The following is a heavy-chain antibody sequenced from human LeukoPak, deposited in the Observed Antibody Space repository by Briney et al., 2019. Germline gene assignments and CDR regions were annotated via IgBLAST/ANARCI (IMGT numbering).Heavy chain of an antibody. CDR2: IYHSGST. V-gene: IGHV4-39*07. CDR1: GDSISSRTYY. Sequence: SETLSLTCTVSGDSISSRTYYWGWIRQSPGKGLEWIGSIYHSGSTYYNPSLESRVTISVDTSENQFSLKLSSVTAADTAVYYCARDRQAMRHALDAFDIWGQGTMVTVSS. CDR3: ARDRQAMRHALDAFDI. D-gene: IGHD6-6*01. J-gene: IGHJ3*02.